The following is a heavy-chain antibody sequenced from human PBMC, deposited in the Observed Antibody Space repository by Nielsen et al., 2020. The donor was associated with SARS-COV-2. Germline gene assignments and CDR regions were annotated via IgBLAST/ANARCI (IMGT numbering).Heavy chain of an antibody. J-gene: IGHJ6*02. Sequence: GESLKISCGASGFTLSSSFMSWVRQAAGKGLDWVSVIYTDGSTSHADSVKGRFTISRDNSKNTLYLQMNSLRAEDTAVYYCARDNWGRMDVWGQGTTVTVSS. D-gene: IGHD7-27*01. CDR2: IYTDGST. V-gene: IGHV3-66*01. CDR3: ARDNWGRMDV. CDR1: GFTLSSSF.